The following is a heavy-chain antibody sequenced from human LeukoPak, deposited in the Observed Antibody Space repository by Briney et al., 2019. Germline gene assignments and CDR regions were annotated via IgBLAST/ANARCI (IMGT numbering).Heavy chain of an antibody. CDR1: GYTFTSYD. V-gene: IGHV1-8*01. CDR3: ARTLGGYDILTGYGY. D-gene: IGHD3-9*01. J-gene: IGHJ4*02. Sequence: GASVKVSCKASGYTFTSYDINWVRQATGQGLEWMGWMYPNSGNTGYAQKFQGRVTMTRNTSISTAYMELSSLRSEDTAVYYCARTLGGYDILTGYGYWGQGTLVTVSS. CDR2: MYPNSGNT.